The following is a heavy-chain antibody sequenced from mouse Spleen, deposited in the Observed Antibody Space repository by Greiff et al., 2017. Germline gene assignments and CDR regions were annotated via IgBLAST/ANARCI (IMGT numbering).Heavy chain of an antibody. CDR1: GISITTGNYR. Sequence: EVQRVESGPGLVKPSQTVFLTCTVTGISITTGNYRWSWIRQFPGNKLEWIGYIYYSGTITYNPSLTSRTTITRDTPKNQFFLEMNSLTAEDTATYYCARDKGVFYGYDGDYFDYWGQGTTLTVSS. V-gene: IGHV3-5*01. J-gene: IGHJ2*01. CDR2: IYYSGTI. CDR3: ARDKGVFYGYDGDYFDY. D-gene: IGHD2-2*01.